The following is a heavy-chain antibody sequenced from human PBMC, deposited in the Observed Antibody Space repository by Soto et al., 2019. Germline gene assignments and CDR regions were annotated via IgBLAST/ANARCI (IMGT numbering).Heavy chain of an antibody. D-gene: IGHD3-10*01. CDR3: ARDLLWFGEGMDV. CDR2: ISSSSSTL. J-gene: IGHJ6*02. CDR1: GFTFSSYS. Sequence: GGSLRLSCSASGFTFSSYSMNWVRQAPGKGLEWVSYISSSSSTLYYADSVKGRLTISRDNAKNSLYLQMNSLRDEDTAVYYCARDLLWFGEGMDVWGQGTTVTVSS. V-gene: IGHV3-48*02.